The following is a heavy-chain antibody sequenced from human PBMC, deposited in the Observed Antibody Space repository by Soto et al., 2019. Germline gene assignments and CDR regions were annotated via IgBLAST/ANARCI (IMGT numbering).Heavy chain of an antibody. CDR1: GFTLSTYD. Sequence: EVQLVESGGGLVQPGGSLRLSCAASGFTLSTYDMHWVRQATGKGLEWVAALSYAGDTYYPGSVKGRFTVSRESAKNSLYPKTTRRTAGQTAVYFGKKGPTSASGYTSRDVWGKGTTVPFSS. CDR3: KKGPTSASGYTSRDV. CDR2: LSYAGDT. D-gene: IGHD3-10*01. J-gene: IGHJ6*04. V-gene: IGHV3-13*01.